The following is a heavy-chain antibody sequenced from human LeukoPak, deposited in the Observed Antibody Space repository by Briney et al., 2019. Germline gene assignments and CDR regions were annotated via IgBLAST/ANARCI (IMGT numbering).Heavy chain of an antibody. V-gene: IGHV3-23*01. CDR3: AKGFYCSGGSCPVDY. Sequence: GGSLRLSCAASGFTFSSYAMSWVRQAPGKGLEWVSAISGSGGSTYYAGSVKGRFTISRDNSKNTLYLQMNSLRAEDTAVYYCAKGFYCSGGSCPVDYWGQGTLVTVSS. CDR2: ISGSGGST. D-gene: IGHD2-15*01. CDR1: GFTFSSYA. J-gene: IGHJ4*02.